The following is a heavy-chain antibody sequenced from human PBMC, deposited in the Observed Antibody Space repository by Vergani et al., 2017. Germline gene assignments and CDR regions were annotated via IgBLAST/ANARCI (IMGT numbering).Heavy chain of an antibody. CDR1: GYSFTNYA. Sequence: QVQLVQSGSELKKPGASVRISCKTSGYSFTNYAINWLRQAPGQGLEWMGWISAYNGNTNYAQKLQGRVTMTTDTSTSTAYMELRSLRSDDTAVYYCARGSIAVAGTGDYWGQGTLVTVSS. CDR3: ARGSIAVAGTGDY. J-gene: IGHJ4*02. CDR2: ISAYNGNT. D-gene: IGHD6-19*01. V-gene: IGHV1-18*01.